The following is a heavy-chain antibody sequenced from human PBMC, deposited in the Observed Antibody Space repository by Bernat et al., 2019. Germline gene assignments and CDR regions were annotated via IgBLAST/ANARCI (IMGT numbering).Heavy chain of an antibody. V-gene: IGHV3-30*03. CDR2: ISYDGSNK. J-gene: IGHJ3*02. CDR1: GFTFSSYG. D-gene: IGHD1/OR15-1a*01. Sequence: QVQLVESGGGVVQPGRSLRLSCAASGFTFSSYGMHWVRQAPGKGLEWVAVISYDGSNKYYADSVKGRFTISRDNSKNTLYLQMNSLRSEDTAVYYCARGEPNNDDAFDIWGQGTMVTVSS. CDR3: ARGEPNNDDAFDI.